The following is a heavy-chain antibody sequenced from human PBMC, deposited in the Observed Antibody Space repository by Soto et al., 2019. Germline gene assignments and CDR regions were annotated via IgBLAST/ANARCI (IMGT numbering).Heavy chain of an antibody. CDR2: ISGSGSTI. CDR1: GFTFIDYY. Sequence: GGSLRLSCSASGFTFIDYYRSWFRQAPGKGLEWVSYISGSGSTIHDADSVKGRFTISRDNAKNSLYLQMNSLRAEDTALYYCARLGSIAAAGTPDYWGHGTLVTVSS. V-gene: IGHV3-11*01. CDR3: ARLGSIAAAGTPDY. J-gene: IGHJ4*01. D-gene: IGHD6-13*01.